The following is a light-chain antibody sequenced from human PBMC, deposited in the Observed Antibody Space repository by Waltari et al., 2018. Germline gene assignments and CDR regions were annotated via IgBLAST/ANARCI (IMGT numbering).Light chain of an antibody. CDR3: GTWDSSLSGAV. CDR1: SPNIGHNY. V-gene: IGLV1-51*02. CDR2: ENT. J-gene: IGLJ7*01. Sequence: SVLTQPPSVSAAPGQRVTIPCSGGSPNIGHNYVSWYPQFPGTAPKLLIYENTERPSGIPGRFSGSKSGTSATLDITGLQAGDEADYYCGTWDSSLSGAVFGGGTHLTVL.